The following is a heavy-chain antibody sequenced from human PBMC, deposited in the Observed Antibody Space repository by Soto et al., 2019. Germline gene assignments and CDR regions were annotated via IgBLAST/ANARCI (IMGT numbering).Heavy chain of an antibody. Sequence: QVQLVQSGAEVKKPGSSVKVSCKASGGTFSSYAISWVRQAPGQGLEWMGGLIPIFGTANYAQKFQGRVTITADKSTITAYIQLSSLRTEDTAGYYCARVFIVGVPAAIHYYYYGRDVWGQGTTVTVFS. CDR1: GGTFSSYA. CDR3: ARVFIVGVPAAIHYYYYGRDV. J-gene: IGHJ6*02. V-gene: IGHV1-69*06. D-gene: IGHD2-2*01. CDR2: LIPIFGTA.